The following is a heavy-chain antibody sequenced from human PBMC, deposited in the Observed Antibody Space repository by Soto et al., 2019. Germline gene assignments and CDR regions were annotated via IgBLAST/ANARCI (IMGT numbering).Heavy chain of an antibody. CDR3: ARDLSVAGGGSAQDY. Sequence: ASVKVSCKASGYTFTSYYMHWVRHAPGQGLEWMGIINPSGGSTSYAQKFQGRVTMTRDTSTSTVYMELSSLRSEDTAVYYCARDLSVAGGGSAQDYWGQGTLVTVSS. V-gene: IGHV1-46*01. CDR2: INPSGGST. CDR1: GYTFTSYY. J-gene: IGHJ4*02. D-gene: IGHD2-15*01.